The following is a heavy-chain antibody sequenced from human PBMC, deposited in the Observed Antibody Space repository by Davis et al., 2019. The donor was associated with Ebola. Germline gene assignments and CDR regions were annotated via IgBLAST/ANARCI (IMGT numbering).Heavy chain of an antibody. D-gene: IGHD2-15*01. CDR3: ARFPFSGIDY. CDR2: INQDGSEV. J-gene: IGHJ4*02. Sequence: GESLKISCVASGFMFSGHWMTWVRQAPGKGPEWVANINQDGSEVYYVDSVKGRFTMSRDNAKNSVYLQMSSLRDEDTAIYFCARFPFSGIDYWGQGTLVTVSS. CDR1: GFMFSGHW. V-gene: IGHV3-7*03.